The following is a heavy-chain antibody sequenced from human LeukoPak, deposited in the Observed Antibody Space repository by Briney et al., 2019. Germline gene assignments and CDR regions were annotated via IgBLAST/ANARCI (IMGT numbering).Heavy chain of an antibody. CDR1: GFTFSTYS. Sequence: GGSLRLSCTASGFTFSTYSMTWARQAPGKGPEWVSAISGSGGDTYYADSVKGRFTISRDNSKNTLYLQMNSLRAEDTAVYYCARILEYYFAYWGQGTLVTVSS. CDR3: ARILEYYFAY. V-gene: IGHV3-23*01. J-gene: IGHJ4*02. CDR2: ISGSGGDT.